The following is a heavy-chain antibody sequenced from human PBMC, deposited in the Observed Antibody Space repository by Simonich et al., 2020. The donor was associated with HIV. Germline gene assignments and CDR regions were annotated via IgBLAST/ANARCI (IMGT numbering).Heavy chain of an antibody. CDR2: INPNTGYT. Sequence: QVQLVQSGAEVKKPGASVKVSCKASGYTFTVYYIHWVRQAPGKGLAWMGRINPNTGYTQFAPNFQGRVSMTRDTSSNTVYMDLSSLRSDDTAVYFCARDRDWGWDYWGQGTLISVSS. CDR3: ARDRDWGWDY. CDR1: GYTFTVYY. D-gene: IGHD3-16*01. V-gene: IGHV1-2*06. J-gene: IGHJ4*02.